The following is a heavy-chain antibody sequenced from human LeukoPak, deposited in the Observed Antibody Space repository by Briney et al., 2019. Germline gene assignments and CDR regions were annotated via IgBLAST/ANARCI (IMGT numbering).Heavy chain of an antibody. CDR1: GFTFSPNW. V-gene: IGHV3-7*01. CDR3: AKLLGTVTTYDY. D-gene: IGHD1-7*01. J-gene: IGHJ4*02. CDR2: IRRGGGKE. Sequence: PGGSLRLSCTASGFTFSPNWMSWVRQAPGKGLEWGASIRRGGGKEYYMDSVKGRFTISRDNAKNSLYLQMNSLRAEDTALYYCAKLLGTVTTYDYWGQGTLVTVSS.